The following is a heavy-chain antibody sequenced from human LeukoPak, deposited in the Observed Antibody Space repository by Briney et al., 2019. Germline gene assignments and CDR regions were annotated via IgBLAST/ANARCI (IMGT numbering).Heavy chain of an antibody. V-gene: IGHV4-30-4*01. J-gene: IGHJ5*02. CDR3: ARDRAHYYDSSGYAGWFDP. CDR1: GGSISSGDYY. CDR2: IYYSEST. Sequence: SETLSLTCTASGGSISSGDYYWSWIRQPPGKGLEWIGYIYYSESTYYNPSLKSRVTISVDTSKNQFSLKLSSVTAADTAVYYCARDRAHYYDSSGYAGWFDPWGQGTLVTVSS. D-gene: IGHD3-22*01.